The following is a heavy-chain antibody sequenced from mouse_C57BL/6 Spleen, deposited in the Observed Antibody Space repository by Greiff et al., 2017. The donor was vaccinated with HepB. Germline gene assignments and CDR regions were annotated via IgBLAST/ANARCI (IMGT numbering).Heavy chain of an antibody. V-gene: IGHV8-8*01. Sequence: QVQLKESGPGILQPSQTLSLTCSFSGFSLSTFGMGVGWIRQPSGKGLEWLAHIWWDDDKYYNPALKSRLTISKDTSKNQVFLKIANVDTADTATYYCARPYYYGSLKGAMDYWGQGTSVTVSS. CDR3: ARPYYYGSLKGAMDY. D-gene: IGHD1-1*01. CDR1: GFSLSTFGMG. CDR2: IWWDDDK. J-gene: IGHJ4*01.